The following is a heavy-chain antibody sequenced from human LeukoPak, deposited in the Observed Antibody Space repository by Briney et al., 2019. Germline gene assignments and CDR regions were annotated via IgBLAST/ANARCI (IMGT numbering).Heavy chain of an antibody. Sequence: PGSSQRLSCAASGFTFGSYGMHWVRQAPGKGLEWVAVISYDGSNKYYADSVKGRFTISRDNSKNTLYLQMNSLRAEDTAVYYCAKDEPRAVAGTGIDYWGQGTLVTVSS. CDR3: AKDEPRAVAGTGIDY. V-gene: IGHV3-30*18. J-gene: IGHJ4*02. CDR1: GFTFGSYG. CDR2: ISYDGSNK. D-gene: IGHD6-19*01.